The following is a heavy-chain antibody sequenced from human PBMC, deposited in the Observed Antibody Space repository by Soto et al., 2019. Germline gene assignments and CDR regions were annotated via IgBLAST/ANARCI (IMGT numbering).Heavy chain of an antibody. CDR2: IIPIFGTA. Sequence: QVQLVQSGAEVKKPGSSMKVSCKASGGTFSSYAISWVRQAPGQGLEWMGGIIPIFGTANYAQKFQGRVTIIADESTSSAYMELSSLRSEDTAVYYCARVALEDLRVGGYNCWGQVTLVTVSS. J-gene: IGHJ4*02. CDR1: GGTFSSYA. CDR3: ARVALEDLRVGGYNC. V-gene: IGHV1-69*01. D-gene: IGHD5-12*01.